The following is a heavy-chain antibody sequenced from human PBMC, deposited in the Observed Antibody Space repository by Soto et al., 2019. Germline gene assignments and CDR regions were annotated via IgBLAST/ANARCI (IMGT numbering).Heavy chain of an antibody. CDR3: ARGVVVGAAIVSYWLDP. Sequence: GGSLRLSCAASDFIFSNYVMHWVRQAPGKGLEWVAVIWYDGLTKYYADSVKGRFTISRDNSKNTLYLQMNSLRAEDTGVYYCARGVVVGAAIVSYWLDPWGGGTMVTV. D-gene: IGHD2-15*01. J-gene: IGHJ5*02. CDR1: DFIFSNYV. CDR2: IWYDGLTK. V-gene: IGHV3-33*01.